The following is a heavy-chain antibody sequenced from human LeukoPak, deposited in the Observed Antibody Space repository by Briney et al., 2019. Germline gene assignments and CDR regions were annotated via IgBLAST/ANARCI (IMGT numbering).Heavy chain of an antibody. V-gene: IGHV3-23*01. J-gene: IGHJ3*02. CDR3: AKRRVGADDAFDI. D-gene: IGHD1-26*01. Sequence: GGSLRLSCAASGFTFSNYAMIWVRQAPGKGLEWVSAIRGIRGTYSTEYADSVKDRFTISRDNSKNTLYLQMNSLRAEDTAVYYCAKRRVGADDAFDIWGQGTMVTVSS. CDR2: IRGIRGTYST. CDR1: GFTFSNYA.